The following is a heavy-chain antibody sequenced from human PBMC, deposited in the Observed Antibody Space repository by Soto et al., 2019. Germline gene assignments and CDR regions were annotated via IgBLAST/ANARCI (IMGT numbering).Heavy chain of an antibody. CDR3: ARRGYSGYDSRSNYYYYYMDV. D-gene: IGHD5-12*01. J-gene: IGHJ6*03. CDR1: GGSISSYY. CDR2: IYYSGST. Sequence: PSETLSLTCTVSGGSISSYYWSWIRQPPGKGLEWIGYIYYSGSTNYNPSLKSRVTISVDTSKNQFSLKLSSVTAADTAVYYCARRGYSGYDSRSNYYYYYMDVWGKGTTVTVS. V-gene: IGHV4-59*08.